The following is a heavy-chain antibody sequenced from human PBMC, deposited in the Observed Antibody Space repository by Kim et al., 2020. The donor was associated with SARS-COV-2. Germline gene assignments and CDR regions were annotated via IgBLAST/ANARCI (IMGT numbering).Heavy chain of an antibody. D-gene: IGHD1-26*01. Sequence: ETIYAQKFQGRVTMTEDTSTDTAYMELSSLRSEDTAVYYCATDPWELLGYWGQGTLVTVYS. CDR3: ATDPWELLGY. J-gene: IGHJ4*02. V-gene: IGHV1-24*01. CDR2: ET.